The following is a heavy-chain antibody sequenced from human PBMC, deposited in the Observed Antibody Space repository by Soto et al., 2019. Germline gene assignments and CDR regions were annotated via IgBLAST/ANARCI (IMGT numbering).Heavy chain of an antibody. Sequence: GGSLRLSCAASGFTFSSYPMHWVRQAPGKGPEWVAVISVNGNNIHYGDSVKGRFTISRDNSRNTLYLQMSSLRVEDTAVYYCARSHSSSWHWFDPWGQGTLVTVSS. CDR1: GFTFSSYP. CDR3: ARSHSSSWHWFDP. CDR2: ISVNGNNI. V-gene: IGHV3-30-3*01. D-gene: IGHD6-13*01. J-gene: IGHJ5*02.